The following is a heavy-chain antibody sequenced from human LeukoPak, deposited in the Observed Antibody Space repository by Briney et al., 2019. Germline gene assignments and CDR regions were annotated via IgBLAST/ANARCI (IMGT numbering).Heavy chain of an antibody. CDR3: VRDLYRIVVVPHYFDY. CDR2: ISSYGSTI. V-gene: IGHV3-11*04. CDR1: GFTFSDYY. Sequence: PGGSLRLSCAASGFTFSDYYMTWIRQAPGKGLEWVSYISSYGSTISYADSVEGRFTISRDNAKNSLYLQMNSLRAEDTAVYYCVRDLYRIVVVPHYFDYWGQGTLVTVSS. J-gene: IGHJ4*02. D-gene: IGHD3-22*01.